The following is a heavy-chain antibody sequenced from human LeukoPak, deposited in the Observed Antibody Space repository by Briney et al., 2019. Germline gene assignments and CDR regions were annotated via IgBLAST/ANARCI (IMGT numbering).Heavy chain of an antibody. CDR2: IYYSGST. CDR3: ARLSLYYYDSSGYYYFDY. CDR1: GGSISSSSYY. D-gene: IGHD3-22*01. Sequence: SETLSLTCTVSGGSISSSSYYWGWIRQPPGKGLEWIGSIYYSGSTYYNPSLKSRVTISVDTSKNQFSLKLSSVTAADTAVHYCARLSLYYYDSSGYYYFDYWGQGTLVTVSS. V-gene: IGHV4-39*07. J-gene: IGHJ4*02.